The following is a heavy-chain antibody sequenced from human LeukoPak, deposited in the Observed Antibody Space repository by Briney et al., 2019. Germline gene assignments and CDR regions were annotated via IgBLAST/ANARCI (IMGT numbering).Heavy chain of an antibody. CDR3: ARVSCSSTSCYLFYYGMDV. CDR2: ISDNGGST. D-gene: IGHD2-2*01. Sequence: PGGSLRLSCAASGFTFTSYAMSWVRQAPGKGLEWVSAISDNGGSTYYADSVKGRFTLSRDNSKNTLYLQMNSLRAEDTAVYYCARVSCSSTSCYLFYYGMDVWGQGTTVTVSS. CDR1: GFTFTSYA. J-gene: IGHJ6*02. V-gene: IGHV3-23*01.